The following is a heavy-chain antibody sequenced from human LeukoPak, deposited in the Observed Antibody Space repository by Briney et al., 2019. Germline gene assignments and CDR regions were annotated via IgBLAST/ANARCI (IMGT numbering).Heavy chain of an antibody. J-gene: IGHJ6*03. CDR1: GYTFTGYY. D-gene: IGHD3-10*01. Sequence: ASVKVSCKASGYTFTGYYMHWVRQAPGQGLEWMGWINPNSGGTNYAQKFQGRVTMTRETSISTAYMELSRLRSDDTAVYYCAKLYGSGSYYYYYYMDVWGKGTTVTISS. V-gene: IGHV1-2*02. CDR2: INPNSGGT. CDR3: AKLYGSGSYYYYYYMDV.